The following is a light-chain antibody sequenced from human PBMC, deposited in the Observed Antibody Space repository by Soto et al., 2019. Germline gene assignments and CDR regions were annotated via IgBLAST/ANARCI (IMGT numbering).Light chain of an antibody. V-gene: IGLV4-69*01. CDR3: QTWGTGILV. CDR1: SGHSSYA. Sequence: VLTQSPSASASLGAAVKLTCTLSSGHSSYAIAWHQQQPEKGPRYLIKLNSDGRHSKGDGIPDRFSGSSSGTERYLTISSLQSEDEADYYCQTWGTGILVFGGGTKLTVL. CDR2: LNSDGRH. J-gene: IGLJ2*01.